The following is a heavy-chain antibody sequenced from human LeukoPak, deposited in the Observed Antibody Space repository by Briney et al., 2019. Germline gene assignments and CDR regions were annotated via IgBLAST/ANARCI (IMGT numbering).Heavy chain of an antibody. J-gene: IGHJ3*02. CDR2: ITSSGSTI. D-gene: IGHD6-13*01. CDR1: GFTFSAYD. Sequence: GGSLRLSCAASGFTFSAYDMNWVRQAPGKGLESVSHITSSGSTIYYADSVKGRFTISSDNAKNSLYLQMNSLRAEDTAVYYCARPGYSSSWSAFDIWGQGTMVTVSS. V-gene: IGHV3-48*03. CDR3: ARPGYSSSWSAFDI.